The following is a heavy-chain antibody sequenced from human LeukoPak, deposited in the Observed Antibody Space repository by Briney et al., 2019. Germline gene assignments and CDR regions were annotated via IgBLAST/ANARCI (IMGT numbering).Heavy chain of an antibody. Sequence: GASVKVSCKASGYIFTGYYMHWVRQAPGRGLEWMGWINPNSGGTNYAQKFQGRVTMTRDTSISTAYMELSRLRSDDTAVYYCARSEFLNYYGSGSYYGWFDPWGQGTLVTVSS. CDR2: INPNSGGT. CDR3: ARSEFLNYYGSGSYYGWFDP. D-gene: IGHD3-10*01. J-gene: IGHJ5*02. CDR1: GYIFTGYY. V-gene: IGHV1-2*02.